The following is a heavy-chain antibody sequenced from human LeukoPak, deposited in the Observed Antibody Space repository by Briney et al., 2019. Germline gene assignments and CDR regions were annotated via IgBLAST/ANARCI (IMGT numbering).Heavy chain of an antibody. CDR2: IYYSGST. Sequence: SETLSLTCTVSGGSISSYYWSWIRQPPGKGLEWIGYIYYSGSTNYNPSLKSRVTISVDTSKNQFSLKLSSVTAADTAVYYCARAGGFTMVRGAVNNWFDPWGQGTLVTVSS. J-gene: IGHJ5*02. CDR1: GGSISSYY. CDR3: ARAGGFTMVRGAVNNWFDP. D-gene: IGHD3-10*01. V-gene: IGHV4-59*12.